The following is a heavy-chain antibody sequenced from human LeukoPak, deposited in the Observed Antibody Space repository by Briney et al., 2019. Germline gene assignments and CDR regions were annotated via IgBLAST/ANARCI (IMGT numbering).Heavy chain of an antibody. CDR1: GFTFSSYA. CDR2: ISSNGGST. J-gene: IGHJ4*02. D-gene: IGHD3-10*01. Sequence: GGSLRLSCAASGFTFSSYAMHWVRQAPGKGLEYVSAISSNGGSTYYANSVKGRFTISRDNSKNTRYLQMGSLRAEDTAVYYCARVWSGHYGSGSYNYWGQGTLVTVSS. CDR3: ARVWSGHYGSGSYNY. V-gene: IGHV3-64*01.